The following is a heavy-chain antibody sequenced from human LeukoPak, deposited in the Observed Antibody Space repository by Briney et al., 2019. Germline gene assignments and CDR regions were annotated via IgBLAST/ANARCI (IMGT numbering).Heavy chain of an antibody. CDR2: ISSSSSYI. CDR1: GFTFSSYS. V-gene: IGHV3-21*01. D-gene: IGHD6-13*01. J-gene: IGHJ4*02. CDR3: ARDLSQQLGSYYFDH. Sequence: PGGSLRLSCAASGFTFSSYSMNWVRQAPGKGLEWVSSISSSSSYIYYADSVKGRFTISRDNAKNSLYLQMNSLRAEDTAVYYCARDLSQQLGSYYFDHWGQGTLVTVSS.